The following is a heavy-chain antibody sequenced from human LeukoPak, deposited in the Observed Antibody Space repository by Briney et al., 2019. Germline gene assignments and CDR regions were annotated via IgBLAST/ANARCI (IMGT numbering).Heavy chain of an antibody. CDR2: IYSGGNT. J-gene: IGHJ4*02. CDR3: AKIPLRWLQSEGPY. D-gene: IGHD5-24*01. Sequence: GGSLRLSCTVSGFTVSSNSMSWVRQAPGKGLEWVSFIYSGGNTHYSDSVKGRFTISRDNSKNTLYLQMNSLRAEDTAVYYCAKIPLRWLQSEGPYWGQGTLVTVSS. V-gene: IGHV3-53*01. CDR1: GFTVSSNS.